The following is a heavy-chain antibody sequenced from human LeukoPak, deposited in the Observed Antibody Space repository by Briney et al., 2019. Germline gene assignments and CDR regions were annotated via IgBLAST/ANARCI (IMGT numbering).Heavy chain of an antibody. J-gene: IGHJ4*02. V-gene: IGHV4-59*08. Sequence: SETLSLTCTVSGGSISSYYWSWVRQPPGKGLEWIGYIYYSGSTNYNPSLKSRVTISVDTSKNQFSLKLSSVTAADTAVYYCARGGTNRAFDYWGQGTLVTVSS. D-gene: IGHD1-14*01. CDR2: IYYSGST. CDR3: ARGGTNRAFDY. CDR1: GGSISSYY.